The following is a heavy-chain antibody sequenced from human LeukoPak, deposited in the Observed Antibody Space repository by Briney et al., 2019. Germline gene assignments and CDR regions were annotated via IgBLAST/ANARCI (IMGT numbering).Heavy chain of an antibody. V-gene: IGHV3-49*04. D-gene: IGHD6-19*01. CDR1: GFTFSSYS. J-gene: IGHJ4*02. Sequence: PGGSLRLSCAASGFTFSSYSMNWVRQAPGKGLEWVGFIRSKAYGGTTEYAASVKGRFTISRDDSKSIAYLQMNSLKTEDTAVYYCTRARGPQWLVFEYYFDYWGQGTLVTVSS. CDR2: IRSKAYGGTT. CDR3: TRARGPQWLVFEYYFDY.